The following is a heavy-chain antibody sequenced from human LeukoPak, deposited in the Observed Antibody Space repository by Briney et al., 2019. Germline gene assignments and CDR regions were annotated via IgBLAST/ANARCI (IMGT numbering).Heavy chain of an antibody. CDR2: INHSGST. D-gene: IGHD6-13*01. CDR1: GGSFSGYY. CDR3: AMQQLGRRRLDY. J-gene: IGHJ4*02. Sequence: SETLSLTCAVYGGSFSGYYWSWIRQPPGKGLEWIGEINHSGSTNYNPFLKSRVTISVDTSKNQFSLKLSSVTAADTAVYYCAMQQLGRRRLDYWGQGTPVTVSS. V-gene: IGHV4-34*01.